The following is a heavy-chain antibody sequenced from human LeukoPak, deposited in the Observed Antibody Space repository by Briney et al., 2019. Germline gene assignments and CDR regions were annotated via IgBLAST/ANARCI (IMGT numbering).Heavy chain of an antibody. V-gene: IGHV4-59*01. CDR1: GGSISSYY. Sequence: SETLSLTCTVSGGSISSYYWSWIRQPPGKGLEWIGYIYYSGSTNYNPSLKSRVTISVDTSKNQFSLKLSSVTAADTAVYYCARIPDYDSSGYYSGFCFDYWGQGTLVTVSS. J-gene: IGHJ4*02. CDR3: ARIPDYDSSGYYSGFCFDY. D-gene: IGHD3-22*01. CDR2: IYYSGST.